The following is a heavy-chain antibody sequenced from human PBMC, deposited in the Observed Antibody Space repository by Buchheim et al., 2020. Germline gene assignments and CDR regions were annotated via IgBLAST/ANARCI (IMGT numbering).Heavy chain of an antibody. CDR3: AKDPRGRGYGMDV. D-gene: IGHD6-25*01. CDR1: RFTFTSYS. J-gene: IGHJ6*02. V-gene: IGHV3-23*04. Sequence: EVQLVESGGGLVQPGGSLRLSCAASRFTFTSYSMSWVRQAPGKGLEWVSMISGGGDSTFYADSVKGRFVISRDNSKNSLFLELTSLRAEDTATYYCAKDPRGRGYGMDVWGQGTT. CDR2: ISGGGDST.